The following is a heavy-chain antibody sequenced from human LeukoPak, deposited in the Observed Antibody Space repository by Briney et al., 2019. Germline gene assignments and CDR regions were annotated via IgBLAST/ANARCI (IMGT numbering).Heavy chain of an antibody. Sequence: LGGSLRLACAASGFTFSNAWMSWVRQAPGKGREWVGRIKSKTDGGTTDYAAPVKGRFTISRDDSKNTLYLQMKSLRVEDTAVYYCARDRGGSYLQGYFLHWGQGSLVIVSS. CDR1: GFTFSNAW. D-gene: IGHD1-26*01. J-gene: IGHJ1*01. CDR3: ARDRGGSYLQGYFLH. V-gene: IGHV3-15*01. CDR2: IKSKTDGGTT.